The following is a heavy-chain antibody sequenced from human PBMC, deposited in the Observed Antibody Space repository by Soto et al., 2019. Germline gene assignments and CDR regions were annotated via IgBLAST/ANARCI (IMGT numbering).Heavy chain of an antibody. Sequence: EVQLVESGGGLVQPGGSLRLSCAASGFTFSSYSMNWVRQAPGKGLEWVSYISSSSSTIYYADSVKGQFTISRDNAKNSLYLQMNSLRAEDTAVYYCARGLVVVAATNDYWGQGTLVTVSS. CDR1: GFTFSSYS. CDR2: ISSSSSTI. CDR3: ARGLVVVAATNDY. D-gene: IGHD2-15*01. J-gene: IGHJ4*02. V-gene: IGHV3-48*01.